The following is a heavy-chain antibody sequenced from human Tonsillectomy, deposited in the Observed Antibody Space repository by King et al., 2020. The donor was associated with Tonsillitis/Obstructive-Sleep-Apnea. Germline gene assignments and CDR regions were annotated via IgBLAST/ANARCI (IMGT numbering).Heavy chain of an antibody. Sequence: QLQESGPGLVKPSETLSLTCTVSGGSISSSSYYWGWFRQPPGKGLEWIGTIYYGGSTYYNPSLKSRVTISVDTSKNQFSVKLSSVTAADTAVYYCARNEGLVGGTKYMDVWGKGTTVTVSS. CDR1: GGSISSSSYY. J-gene: IGHJ6*03. CDR2: IYYGGST. CDR3: ARNEGLVGGTKYMDV. V-gene: IGHV4-39*01. D-gene: IGHD1-26*01.